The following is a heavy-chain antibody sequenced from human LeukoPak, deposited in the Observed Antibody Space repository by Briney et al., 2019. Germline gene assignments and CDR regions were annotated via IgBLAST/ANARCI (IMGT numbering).Heavy chain of an antibody. V-gene: IGHV1-18*01. CDR1: GYRFTSYG. Sequence: ASEKVSCKASGYRFTSYGINWVRQAPGQGLEWKGWISAYNGNTNYAQKLQGRVTITRDTSASTAYMELSSLRSEDTAVYYCARDMQGWDIVVVPAAPTDTFNIWGQGTMVTVSS. CDR3: ARDMQGWDIVVVPAAPTDTFNI. CDR2: ISAYNGNT. J-gene: IGHJ3*02. D-gene: IGHD2-2*01.